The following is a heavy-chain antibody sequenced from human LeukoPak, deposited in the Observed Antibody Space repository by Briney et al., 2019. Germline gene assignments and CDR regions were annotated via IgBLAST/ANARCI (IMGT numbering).Heavy chain of an antibody. CDR3: ARLEFRYFDY. V-gene: IGHV3-53*01. Sequence: GGSLRLSCAASGFTVSSNSMTWVRQAPGKGLEWVSVIYSGGSTYSADSVKSRFTISRDNSKNTLYLQMNSLRAEDTAVYYCARLEFRYFDYWGQGTLVTVSS. CDR2: IYSGGST. D-gene: IGHD3-3*01. J-gene: IGHJ4*02. CDR1: GFTVSSNS.